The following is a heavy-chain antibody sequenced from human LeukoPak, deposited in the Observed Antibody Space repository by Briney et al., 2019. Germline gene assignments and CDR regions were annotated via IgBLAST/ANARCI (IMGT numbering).Heavy chain of an antibody. CDR3: VTRASVNGKTRF. V-gene: IGHV3-48*02. Sequence: GGSLRLSCAASGFTFSSYSMNWVRQAPGKGLEWVSYISSSSSTIYYADSVKGRFTISRDNAKNSLYLQMNNVRDDDTAVYYCVTRASVNGKTRFWGQGTLVTVSS. D-gene: IGHD1/OR15-1a*01. CDR2: ISSSSSTI. CDR1: GFTFSSYS. J-gene: IGHJ4*02.